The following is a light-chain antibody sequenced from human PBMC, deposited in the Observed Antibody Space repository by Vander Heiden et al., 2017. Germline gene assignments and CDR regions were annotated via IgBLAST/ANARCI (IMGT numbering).Light chain of an antibody. CDR1: QSISSW. CDR3: QQDNSYSRT. CDR2: KAS. J-gene: IGKJ1*01. V-gene: IGKV1-5*03. Sequence: DIQMTQSPSTLSASVGDRVTITCRASQSISSWWAWYQQKPGKAPKLLIYKASSLESGVPSRFSGSGSGTEFTLTISSLQPDDFATYYCQQDNSYSRTFGQGTKVEIK.